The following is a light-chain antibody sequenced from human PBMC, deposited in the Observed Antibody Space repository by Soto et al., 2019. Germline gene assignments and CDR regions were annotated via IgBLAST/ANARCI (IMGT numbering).Light chain of an antibody. J-gene: IGKJ1*01. V-gene: IGKV1-5*03. CDR1: QSISTW. CDR2: KAS. Sequence: DIHMTQSPSTLSASVGDRVIITCRASQSISTWLAWYQQKAGKAPKLLIYKASSLESGVPSRLSGSGSGTELTLTISRLQPDDFATYYCQNYNSYPWTCGQGTKVDIK. CDR3: QNYNSYPWT.